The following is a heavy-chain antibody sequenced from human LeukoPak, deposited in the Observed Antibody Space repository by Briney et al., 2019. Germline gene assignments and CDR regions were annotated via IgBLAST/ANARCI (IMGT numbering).Heavy chain of an antibody. J-gene: IGHJ5*02. V-gene: IGHV4-38-2*02. CDR2: VFYSGST. D-gene: IGHD3-3*01. Sequence: NPSETLSLTCTIIGSSIRDNYYWGWIRRPPGKGLEWIGSVFYSGSTYYNPSLKSRVTLSVDTSNDIFYLKLRCVPAADTAVYYCARHNYYLFWSTLNWFDPWGQGALVTVSS. CDR3: ARHNYYLFWSTLNWFDP. CDR1: GSSIRDNYY.